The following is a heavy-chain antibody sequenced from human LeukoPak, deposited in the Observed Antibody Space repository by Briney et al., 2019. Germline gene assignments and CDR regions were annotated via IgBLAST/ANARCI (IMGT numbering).Heavy chain of an antibody. CDR3: AKMGGATKSTYFFDS. D-gene: IGHD1-26*01. CDR1: GFTFSSYV. V-gene: IGHV3-23*01. J-gene: IGHJ4*02. Sequence: GGSLRLSCAASGFTFSSYVMTWVPQAPGKGLEWVSHISGSGSTTYYADSVKGRFTISRDNSKNTLYLQVNSLRAEDSALYYCAKMGGATKSTYFFDSWGQGTLVTVSS. CDR2: ISGSGSTT.